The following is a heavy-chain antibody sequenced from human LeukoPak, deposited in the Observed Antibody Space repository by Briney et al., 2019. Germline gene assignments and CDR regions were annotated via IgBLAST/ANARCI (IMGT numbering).Heavy chain of an antibody. V-gene: IGHV4-39*01. CDR3: ARRATVTTRTIDY. J-gene: IGHJ4*02. CDR2: IYYSGST. Sequence: SETLSLTCTVSGASVSGSAYYWGWIRQPPGKGLEWIGSIYYSGSTYYNPSLKSRVTISVDTSKNQFSLKLSSVTAADTAVYYCARRATVTTRTIDYWGQGTLVTVSS. CDR1: GASVSGSAYY. D-gene: IGHD4-17*01.